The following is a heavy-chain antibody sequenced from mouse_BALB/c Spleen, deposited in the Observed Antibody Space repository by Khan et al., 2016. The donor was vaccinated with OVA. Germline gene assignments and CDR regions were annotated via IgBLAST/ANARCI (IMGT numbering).Heavy chain of an antibody. CDR3: ARGNYYGYYFDY. V-gene: IGHV3-2*02. J-gene: IGHJ2*01. Sequence: EVQLQESGPGLVKPSQSLSLTCTVIGYSITSGYAWNWLRQFPGNKLEWMGYISYSGVTSYTPSLKSRISITRDTSKNQFFLQLNSVTTEDTATYYCARGNYYGYYFDYWGQGTTLTVSS. CDR1: GYSITSGYA. D-gene: IGHD1-1*01. CDR2: ISYSGVT.